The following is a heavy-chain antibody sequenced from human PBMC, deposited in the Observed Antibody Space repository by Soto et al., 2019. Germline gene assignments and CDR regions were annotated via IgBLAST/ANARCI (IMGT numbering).Heavy chain of an antibody. D-gene: IGHD3-10*01. CDR2: IIPIFGTA. Sequence: QVQLVQSGAEVKKPGSSVKVSCKASGGTFSSYAISWVRQAPGQGLEWMGGIIPIFGTANYAQKFQGRVTITADESTSIAYMELSSLRSEDTAVYYCARETYGSGSYFPNWFDPWGQGTLVTVSS. J-gene: IGHJ5*02. V-gene: IGHV1-69*01. CDR1: GGTFSSYA. CDR3: ARETYGSGSYFPNWFDP.